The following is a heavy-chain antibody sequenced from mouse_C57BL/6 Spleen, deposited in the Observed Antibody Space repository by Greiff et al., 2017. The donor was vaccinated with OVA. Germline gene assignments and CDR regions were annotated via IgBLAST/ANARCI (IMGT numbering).Heavy chain of an antibody. CDR2: IYPRDGRT. CDR3: ARGATDYYAMDY. D-gene: IGHD3-1*01. Sequence: QVQLQQSGPELVKPGASVKLSCKASGYTFTSYDINWVKQRPGQGLEWIGWIYPRDGRTKYNEKFKGQATLTVDTSSSTAYMELHSLTSEDSAVYFCARGATDYYAMDYWGQGTSVTVSS. V-gene: IGHV1-85*01. CDR1: GYTFTSYD. J-gene: IGHJ4*01.